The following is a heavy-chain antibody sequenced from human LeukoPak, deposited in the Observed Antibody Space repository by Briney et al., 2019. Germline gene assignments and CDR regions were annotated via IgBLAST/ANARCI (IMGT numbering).Heavy chain of an antibody. CDR2: INPNSGGT. CDR3: ARDHGGYETEYYFDY. V-gene: IGHV1-2*02. Sequence: GASVKVSCKASGYTFTGYYMHWVRQAPGQGLEWMGWINPNSGGTNYAQKFQGRVTMTRDTSISTAYMELRSLRSDDTAVYYCARDHGGYETEYYFDYWGQGTLVTVSS. J-gene: IGHJ4*02. CDR1: GYTFTGYY. D-gene: IGHD5-12*01.